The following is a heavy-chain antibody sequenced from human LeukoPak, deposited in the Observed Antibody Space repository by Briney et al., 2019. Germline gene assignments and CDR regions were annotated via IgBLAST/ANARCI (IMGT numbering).Heavy chain of an antibody. Sequence: PGGSLRLSCIESGFAFSSCGMHWVRQAPGKGLEWVAFIRSDGSNKYYADSVKGRFTISRDNSKNTLYLQLDSLRAEDTAVYYCAKDRVVGFGEVWGQATQDAVS. V-gene: IGHV3-30*02. J-gene: IGHJ4*02. CDR3: AKDRVVGFGEV. CDR2: IRSDGSNK. CDR1: GFAFSSCG. D-gene: IGHD3-10*01.